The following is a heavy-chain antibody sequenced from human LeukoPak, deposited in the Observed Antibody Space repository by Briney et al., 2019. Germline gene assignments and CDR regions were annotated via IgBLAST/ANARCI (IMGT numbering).Heavy chain of an antibody. J-gene: IGHJ4*02. D-gene: IGHD5-24*01. Sequence: SETLSLTCAVYGGSLSGYYWSWIRQPPGKGLEWIGEINHSGSTNYNPSLKSRVTISVDTSKNQFSLKLSSVTAADTAVYYCARMNGFPLDYWGQGTLVTVSS. CDR3: ARMNGFPLDY. V-gene: IGHV4-34*01. CDR2: INHSGST. CDR1: GGSLSGYY.